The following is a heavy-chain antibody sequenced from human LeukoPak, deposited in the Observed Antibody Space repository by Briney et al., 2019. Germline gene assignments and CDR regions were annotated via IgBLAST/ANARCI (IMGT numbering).Heavy chain of an antibody. Sequence: KPSQTLSLTCTVSGGSISSGDYYWSWIRQPPGKGLEWIGYIYYSGSTYYNPSLKSRVTISVDTSKNQFSLKLSSVTAADTAVYYCARGVRAAAGSIAVYYFDYWGQGTLVTVSS. J-gene: IGHJ4*02. CDR1: GGSISSGDYY. D-gene: IGHD6-13*01. CDR3: ARGVRAAAGSIAVYYFDY. V-gene: IGHV4-30-4*01. CDR2: IYYSGST.